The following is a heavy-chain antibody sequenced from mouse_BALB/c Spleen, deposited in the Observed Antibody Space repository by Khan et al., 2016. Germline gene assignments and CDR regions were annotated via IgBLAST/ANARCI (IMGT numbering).Heavy chain of an antibody. Sequence: EVKLEESGGGLVQPGGSMKLSCVASGFTFSNYWMNWVRQSPEKGLEWVAEIKTKANNHATYYAESVKGRFTISRDDSKGNVYLQMNRLRAEDTGIYYCIRNYVAYWGQGTLVTVSA. V-gene: IGHV6-6*01. D-gene: IGHD1-1*01. CDR2: IKTKANNHAT. J-gene: IGHJ3*01. CDR1: GFTFSNYW. CDR3: IRNYVAY.